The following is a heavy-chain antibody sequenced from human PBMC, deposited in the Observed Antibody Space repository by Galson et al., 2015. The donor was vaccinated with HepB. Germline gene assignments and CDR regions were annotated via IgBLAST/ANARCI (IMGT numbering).Heavy chain of an antibody. J-gene: IGHJ4*02. Sequence: SVKVSCKASTYTFSNSGFSWVRQVPGQGLEWVGWSSAYNGNTKYAQRLQGRVTMAADRSTRTAYMELRSLTFDDTAVYYCTLSPLLGPCDQWGQGTLVTVTS. CDR3: TLSPLLGPCDQ. CDR2: SSAYNGNT. V-gene: IGHV1-18*01. D-gene: IGHD5/OR15-5a*01. CDR1: TYTFSNSG.